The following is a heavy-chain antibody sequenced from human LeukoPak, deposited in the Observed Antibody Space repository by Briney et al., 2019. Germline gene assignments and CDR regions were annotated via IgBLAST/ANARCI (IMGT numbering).Heavy chain of an antibody. V-gene: IGHV4-39*01. CDR1: GGSISSSSYY. CDR2: IYYSGST. J-gene: IGHJ4*02. Sequence: PSETLSLTCTASGGSISSSSYYWGWIRQTPGKGLEWIGSIYYSGSTYYNPSLKSRVTISVDTSKNQFSLKLSSVTAADTAVYYCARMDYGDYCFWGQGTLVTVSS. D-gene: IGHD4-17*01. CDR3: ARMDYGDYCF.